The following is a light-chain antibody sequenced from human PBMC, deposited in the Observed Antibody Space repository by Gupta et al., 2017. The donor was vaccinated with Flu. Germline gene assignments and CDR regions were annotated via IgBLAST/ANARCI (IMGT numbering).Light chain of an antibody. CDR2: GAS. CDR1: QSVSSN. Sequence: EIVMTQSPATLSVSPGERATLSCRASQSVSSNLAWYQQKPGQAPRLLIYGASTRANGSPARFSGSGCGTEFTLTISSLQSEDFAVYYCQQYNNWPTWTFGQGTKVEIK. J-gene: IGKJ1*01. CDR3: QQYNNWPTWT. V-gene: IGKV3-15*01.